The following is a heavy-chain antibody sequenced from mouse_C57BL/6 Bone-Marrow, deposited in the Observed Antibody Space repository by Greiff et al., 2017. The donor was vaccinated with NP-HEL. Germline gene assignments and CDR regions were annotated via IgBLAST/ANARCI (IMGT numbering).Heavy chain of an antibody. V-gene: IGHV6-6*01. Sequence: EVQVVESGGGLVQPGGSMKLSCAASGFTFSDAWMDWVRQSPEKGLEWVAEIRNKANNHATYYAESVKGRFTISRDDSKSSVYLQMNSLRAEDTGIYYCTRGSAYSLYWYFDVWGTGTTVTVSS. CDR1: GFTFSDAW. J-gene: IGHJ1*03. D-gene: IGHD1-1*01. CDR3: TRGSAYSLYWYFDV. CDR2: IRNKANNHAT.